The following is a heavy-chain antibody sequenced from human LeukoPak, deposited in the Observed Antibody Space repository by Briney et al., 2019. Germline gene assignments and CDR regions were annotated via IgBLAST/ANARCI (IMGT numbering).Heavy chain of an antibody. D-gene: IGHD3-22*01. CDR2: IGTAGGT. Sequence: SGGSLRLSCAASGFTFSSYDMHWVRQATGKGLEWVSAIGTAGGTYYPGSVKGRFTISRENAKNSLYLQMNSLRAGDTAVYYCARLAYYYDSSGYYYGYYYDYWGQGTLVTVSS. CDR3: ARLAYYYDSSGYYYGYYYDY. J-gene: IGHJ4*02. CDR1: GFTFSSYD. V-gene: IGHV3-13*01.